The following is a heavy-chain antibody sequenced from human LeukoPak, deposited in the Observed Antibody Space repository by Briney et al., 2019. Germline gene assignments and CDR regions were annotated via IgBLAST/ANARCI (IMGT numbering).Heavy chain of an antibody. Sequence: SVKVSCKASGGTFGSYAISWVRQAPGQGLEWMGGIIPIFGTANYAQKFQGRVTITADESTSTAYMELSSLRSEDTAVYYCATRSGSGYNYYYGMDVWGQGTTVTVSS. CDR2: IIPIFGTA. D-gene: IGHD3-22*01. CDR1: GGTFGSYA. CDR3: ATRSGSGYNYYYGMDV. V-gene: IGHV1-69*13. J-gene: IGHJ6*02.